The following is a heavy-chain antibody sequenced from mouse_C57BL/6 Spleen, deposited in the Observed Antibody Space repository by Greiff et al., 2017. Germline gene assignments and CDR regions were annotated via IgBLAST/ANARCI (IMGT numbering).Heavy chain of an antibody. CDR1: GYTFTSYW. J-gene: IGHJ1*03. CDR3: ARPYYYGSSYVYWYFDV. Sequence: QVQLQQPGAELVRPGTSVKLSCKASGYTFTSYWMHWVKQRPGQGLEWIGVIDPSDSYTNYNQKFKGKATLTVDTSSSTAYMQLSSLTSEDSAVYYWARPYYYGSSYVYWYFDVWGTGTTVTVSS. CDR2: IDPSDSYT. D-gene: IGHD1-1*01. V-gene: IGHV1-59*01.